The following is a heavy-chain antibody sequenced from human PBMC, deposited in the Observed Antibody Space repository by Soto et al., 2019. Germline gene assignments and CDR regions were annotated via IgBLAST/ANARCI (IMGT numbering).Heavy chain of an antibody. CDR3: ARHAIGVVVPAAIRN. Sequence: EVQLVESGGGLVQPGGSLRLSCAASGFTFSSYWMHWVRQAPGKGLVWVGTIYYSGTSNYNPSLTGRVTISVDTSKNQFSLKLTSVTAADTAVYYCARHAIGVVVPAAIRNWGQGSLVTVSS. V-gene: IGHV3-74*01. D-gene: IGHD2-15*01. CDR1: GFTFSSYW. J-gene: IGHJ4*02. CDR2: IYYSGTSN.